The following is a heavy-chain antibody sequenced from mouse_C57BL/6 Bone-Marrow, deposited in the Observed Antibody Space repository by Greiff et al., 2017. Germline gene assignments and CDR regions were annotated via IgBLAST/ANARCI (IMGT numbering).Heavy chain of an antibody. Sequence: VQLQQSGAELVRPGASVKLSCTASGFNIKDDYMHWVKQRPEQGLEWIGWIDPENGDTEYASQFQGKATITADPSSNTAYLQFSSLTSEDTAVYYCTISNYDYFAYGGQGTSLTVSS. CDR1: GFNIKDDY. CDR3: TISNYDYFAY. D-gene: IGHD2-5*01. J-gene: IGHJ2*02. CDR2: IDPENGDT. V-gene: IGHV14-4*01.